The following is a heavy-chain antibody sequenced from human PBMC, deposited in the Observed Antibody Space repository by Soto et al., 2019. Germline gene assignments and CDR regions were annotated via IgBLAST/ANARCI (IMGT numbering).Heavy chain of an antibody. V-gene: IGHV5-10-1*01. CDR2: IDPSDSYT. CDR1: GYSFTTYW. J-gene: IGHJ4*02. Sequence: GESLKISCKGSGYSFTTYWISWVRQKPGKGLEWMGRIDPSDSYTNYSPSFQGHVNISADKSVSTAYLQWSSLKASDTAMYYCARHVSGWYFDYWGQGTLVTVSS. CDR3: ARHVSGWYFDY. D-gene: IGHD6-19*01.